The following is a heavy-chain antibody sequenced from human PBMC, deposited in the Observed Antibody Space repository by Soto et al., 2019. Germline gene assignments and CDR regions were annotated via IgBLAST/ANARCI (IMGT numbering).Heavy chain of an antibody. V-gene: IGHV3-33*01. D-gene: IGHD2-2*01. J-gene: IGHJ6*02. CDR2: IWYDGSNK. Sequence: QVQLVESGGGVVQPGRSLRLSCAASGFTFSSYGMHWVRQAPGKGLEWVAVIWYDGSNKYYADSVKGRFTISRDNSKNTLYLQMNSLRAEDTAVYYCARDPLIVVVPAAIGRRPMDVWGQGTTVTVSS. CDR1: GFTFSSYG. CDR3: ARDPLIVVVPAAIGRRPMDV.